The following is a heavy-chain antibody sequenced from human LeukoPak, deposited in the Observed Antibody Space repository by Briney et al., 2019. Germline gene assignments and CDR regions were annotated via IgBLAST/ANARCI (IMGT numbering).Heavy chain of an antibody. CDR2: ISSSSSYI. CDR1: GFTFSSYS. J-gene: IGHJ3*02. V-gene: IGHV3-21*01. D-gene: IGHD2-15*01. CDR3: ARAYCSGGSCYSEADAFDI. Sequence: PGGSLRLSCAASGFTFSSYSMNWVRQAPGKGLEWVSSISSSSSYIYYADSVKGRFTISRDNAKNSLYLQMNSLRAEDTAVYYCARAYCSGGSCYSEADAFDIWGQGTMVTASS.